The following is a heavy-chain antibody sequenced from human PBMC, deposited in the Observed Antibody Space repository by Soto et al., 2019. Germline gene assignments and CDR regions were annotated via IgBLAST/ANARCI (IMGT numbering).Heavy chain of an antibody. CDR1: GYTFTSYA. V-gene: IGHV1-3*01. CDR3: ARYSGWYDY. J-gene: IGHJ4*02. D-gene: IGHD6-19*01. CDR2: LTFGSDNT. Sequence: QVQLVQSGAEVKKPGASVKVSCKASGYTFTSYAIHWVRQAPGQRLEWMGWLTFGSDNTKYSQQFQGRVTITRDTSTSTAYMELSSLTSEDTAVYFCARYSGWYDYWGQGTLVTVSS.